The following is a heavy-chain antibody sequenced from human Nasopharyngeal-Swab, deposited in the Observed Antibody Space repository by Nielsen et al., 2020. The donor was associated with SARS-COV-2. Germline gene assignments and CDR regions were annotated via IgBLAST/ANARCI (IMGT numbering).Heavy chain of an antibody. V-gene: IGHV4-39*01. CDR3: TSHEYCRGYCKNGGFDS. J-gene: IGHJ4*02. CDR1: AASIISSDHY. D-gene: IGHD2-21*02. Sequence: SETLSLTCSVSAASIISSDHYWSWLRQPPGKGLEWIGSIYYSGTTSYNPSLKSRLTMSVDTSTNQFSLKVSSVTAADTAVYYCTSHEYCRGYCKNGGFDSWGQGTLVTVSS. CDR2: IYYSGTT.